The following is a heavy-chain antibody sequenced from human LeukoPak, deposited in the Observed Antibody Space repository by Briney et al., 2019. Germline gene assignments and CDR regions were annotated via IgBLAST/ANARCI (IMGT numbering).Heavy chain of an antibody. V-gene: IGHV3-30*04. CDR1: GFTFISYA. J-gene: IGHJ4*02. D-gene: IGHD5-18*01. Sequence: GGSLRLSCATSGFTFISYAMHWVRQAPGKGLEGVAVISYDGSNKYYADSVKGRFTISRDNSKNTLYLQMNSLRAEDTAVYYCARRATTERGHSYGLDFWGQGTLVTVSS. CDR3: ARRATTERGHSYGLDF. CDR2: ISYDGSNK.